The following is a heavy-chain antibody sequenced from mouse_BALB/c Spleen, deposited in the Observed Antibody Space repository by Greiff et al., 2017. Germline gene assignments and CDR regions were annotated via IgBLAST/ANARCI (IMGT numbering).Heavy chain of an antibody. CDR3: ARRDYRYDVAYCAMDC. J-gene: IGHJ4*01. Sequence: QVQLKESGPGLLQPSQTLCLTCSFSGFSLSTSGMGVSWIRQPSGTDREWLALIYWDDDKRYNPSLKSRLTISKDTTRNQVFLKITSVDTADTATYDSARRDYRYDVAYCAMDCWGQGTSVTVSS. CDR1: GFSLSTSGMG. CDR2: IYWDDDK. V-gene: IGHV8-12*01. D-gene: IGHD2-14*01.